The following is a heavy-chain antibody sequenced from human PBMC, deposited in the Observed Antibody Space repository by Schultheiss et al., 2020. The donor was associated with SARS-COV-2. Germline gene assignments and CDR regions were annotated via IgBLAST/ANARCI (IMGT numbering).Heavy chain of an antibody. Sequence: SETLSLTCTVSGGSISSYYWSWIRQPPGKGLEWIGSIYYSGSTYYNPSLKSRVTISVDTSKNQFSLKLSSVTAADTAVYYCARDRELVVVAATHSGRAFDIWGQGTMVTVSS. D-gene: IGHD2-15*01. CDR3: ARDRELVVVAATHSGRAFDI. V-gene: IGHV4-59*05. J-gene: IGHJ3*02. CDR1: GGSISSYY. CDR2: IYYSGST.